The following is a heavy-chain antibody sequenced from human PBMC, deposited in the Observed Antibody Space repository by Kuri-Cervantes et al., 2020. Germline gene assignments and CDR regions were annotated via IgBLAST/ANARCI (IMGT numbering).Heavy chain of an antibody. D-gene: IGHD5-12*01. CDR3: ARDRGKGVDAIFDY. Sequence: GESLKISCAASGFNFNEYNMSWIRQAPGKGLEWVSYISTTSSTIYYADSVKGRFTMSRDNAKNALYLQMNDLGVEDAAVYYCARDRGKGVDAIFDYWGQGTLVTVSS. V-gene: IGHV3-11*04. J-gene: IGHJ4*02. CDR2: ISTTSSTI. CDR1: GFNFNEYN.